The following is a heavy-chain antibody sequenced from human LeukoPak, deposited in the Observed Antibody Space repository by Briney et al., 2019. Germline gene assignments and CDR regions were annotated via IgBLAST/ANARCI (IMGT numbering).Heavy chain of an antibody. CDR1: GFSVRSSY. CDR3: ARDLSSYGGCPGY. CDR2: ISSSSSYI. Sequence: KTGGSLRLSCADSGFSVRSSYMSWIRQAPGKGLEWVSSISSSSSYIYYADSVKCRFTISRDNAKNSLYLQMNSLRAEDTAVYYCARDLSSYGGCPGYWGQGTLVTVSS. D-gene: IGHD4/OR15-4a*01. V-gene: IGHV3-21*01. J-gene: IGHJ4*02.